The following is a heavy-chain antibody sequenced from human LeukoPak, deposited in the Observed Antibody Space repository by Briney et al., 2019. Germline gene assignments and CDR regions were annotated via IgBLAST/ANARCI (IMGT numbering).Heavy chain of an antibody. CDR2: IWYDGSNK. CDR1: GFTFSSYG. CDR3: ARGIAAGT. V-gene: IGHV3-33*08. D-gene: IGHD6-13*01. J-gene: IGHJ5*02. Sequence: GGSLRLSCAASGFTFSSYGMHWVRQAPGGGLEWVAVIWYDGSNKYYADSVKGRLTISRDNSKNTLYLQMNSLRAEDTAVYYCARGIAAGTWGQGTLVTVSS.